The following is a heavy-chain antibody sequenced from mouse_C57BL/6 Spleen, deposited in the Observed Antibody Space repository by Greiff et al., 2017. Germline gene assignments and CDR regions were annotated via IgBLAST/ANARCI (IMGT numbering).Heavy chain of an antibody. CDR1: GFSLTSYG. CDR2: IWSGGST. CDR3: ARGSGNYCDY. D-gene: IGHD3-2*02. J-gene: IGHJ2*01. V-gene: IGHV2-2*01. Sequence: VMLVESGPGLVQPSQSLSITCTVSGFSLTSYGVHWVRQSPGKGLEWLGVIWSGGSTDYNAAFISRLSISKDKSKSQVFFKMNSLQADDTAIYYCARGSGNYCDYWGQGTTLTVSS.